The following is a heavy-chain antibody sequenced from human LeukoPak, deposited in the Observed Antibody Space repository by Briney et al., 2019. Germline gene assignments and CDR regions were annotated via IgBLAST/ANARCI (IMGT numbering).Heavy chain of an antibody. Sequence: GGSLRLSCAASGFTFSNSAMCWVRQAPGKGLERVSGISRGGGSTYYADSVKGRFTISRDTSIDTLYLQMNSLRAEDTAVYYCAKEARPNDYWGQGTLVTVSS. CDR1: GFTFSNSA. V-gene: IGHV3-23*01. J-gene: IGHJ4*02. CDR2: ISRGGGST. CDR3: AKEARPNDY. D-gene: IGHD6-6*01.